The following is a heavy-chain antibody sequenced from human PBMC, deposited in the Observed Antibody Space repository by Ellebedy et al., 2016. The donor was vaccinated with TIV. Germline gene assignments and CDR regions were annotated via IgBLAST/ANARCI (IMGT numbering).Heavy chain of an antibody. J-gene: IGHJ4*02. V-gene: IGHV3-23*01. CDR2: IRGTVMST. CDR1: GYSFTSYW. D-gene: IGHD3-16*02. CDR3: TKGGSENVWASYLDY. Sequence: GESLKISCKGSGYSFTSYWIGWVRQAPGKGLEWVSAIRGTVMSTFYADSVKGRFTISKDNSKNTVYLQMNSLRAEDTAVYYCTKGGSENVWASYLDYWGLGILVTVSS.